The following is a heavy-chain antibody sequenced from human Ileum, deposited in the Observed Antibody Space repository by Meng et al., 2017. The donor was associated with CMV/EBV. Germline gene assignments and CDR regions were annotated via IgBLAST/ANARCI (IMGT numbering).Heavy chain of an antibody. J-gene: IGHJ4*02. CDR3: ARDRSIIGTTDY. CDR1: GGSMSSYY. D-gene: IGHD1-7*01. CDR2: ISNSGGT. Sequence: VHLMRSGPGLVKLSETLYLTCTVSGGSMSSYYWSWIRQSPGKGLEWIGFISNSGGTNYNPSLKSRVTISVDTSKRQFSLTVTSVTAADTAVYYCARDRSIIGTTDYWGQGILVTVSS. V-gene: IGHV4-59*01.